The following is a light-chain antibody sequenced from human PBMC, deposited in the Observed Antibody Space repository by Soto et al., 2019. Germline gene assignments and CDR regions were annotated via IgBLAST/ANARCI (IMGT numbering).Light chain of an antibody. V-gene: IGLV2-14*01. CDR2: DVT. Sequence: QYVLTQPDSVCGTPGQSITVSCTGTSSVVGGYNLFSWYPQPPGQAPGLMLYDVTNRPSGVSNRFSGSKSGHTASLTISGLQAEDEADYYCSSYRRGSSYVFGTGTKVPVL. CDR1: SSVVGGYNL. J-gene: IGLJ1*01. CDR3: SSYRRGSSYV.